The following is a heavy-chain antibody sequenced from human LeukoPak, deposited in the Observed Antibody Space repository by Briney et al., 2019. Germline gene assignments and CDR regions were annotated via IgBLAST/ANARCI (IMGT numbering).Heavy chain of an antibody. CDR1: GFSLSTSGVG. D-gene: IGHD2-2*01. J-gene: IGHJ4*02. CDR2: IYWDDDK. V-gene: IGHV2-5*02. CDR3: AHSGGYCSSTSCYGTFDY. Sequence: SGPTLVKPTQTLTLTCTFSGFSLSTSGVGVGWIRQPPGKALEWLALIYWDDDKRYSPSLKSRLTITKDTSKNQVVLTMTNMDPVDTATYYCAHSGGYCSSTSCYGTFDYWGQGTLVTVSS.